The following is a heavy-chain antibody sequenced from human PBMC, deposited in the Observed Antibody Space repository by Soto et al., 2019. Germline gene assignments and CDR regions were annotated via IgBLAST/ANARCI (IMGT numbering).Heavy chain of an antibody. CDR3: ARGPNSEWFAP. Sequence: SVKVSCKASGGAFSSYPLTWVRQAPGQVLEWMGGIIPIFGIVNSAQKFQGRVSITADESTSTAYMELSSLTSEDTAVYYCARGPNSEWFAPWGQGTMVTVSS. V-gene: IGHV1-69*13. J-gene: IGHJ5*02. D-gene: IGHD1-7*01. CDR2: IIPIFGIV. CDR1: GGAFSSYP.